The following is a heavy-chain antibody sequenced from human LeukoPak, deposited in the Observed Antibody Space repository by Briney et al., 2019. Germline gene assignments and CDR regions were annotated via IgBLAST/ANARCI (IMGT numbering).Heavy chain of an antibody. CDR1: GGTFSSYA. J-gene: IGHJ5*02. CDR2: IIPILGIA. D-gene: IGHD4-17*01. Sequence: SVKVSCKASGGTFSSYAISWVRQAPGQGLEWMGRIIPILGIANYAQKFQGRVTITADKSTSTAYMELSSLRSEDTAVYYCARGDYGDYEGWFDPWGQGTLVTVSS. CDR3: ARGDYGDYEGWFDP. V-gene: IGHV1-69*04.